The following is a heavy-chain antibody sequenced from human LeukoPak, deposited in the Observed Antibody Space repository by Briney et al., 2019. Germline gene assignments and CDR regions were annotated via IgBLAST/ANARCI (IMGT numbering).Heavy chain of an antibody. CDR2: IYHSGST. CDR1: GGSIITGSYY. V-gene: IGHV4-30-2*01. J-gene: IGHJ4*02. CDR3: ARESGYYGSGSYFDC. D-gene: IGHD3-10*01. Sequence: SETLSLTCTVSGGSIITGSYYWSWIRQPAGKGLEWIGYIYHSGSTYYNPSLKSRVTISVDRSKNQFSLKLSSVTAADTAVYYCARESGYYGSGSYFDCWGQGTLVTVSS.